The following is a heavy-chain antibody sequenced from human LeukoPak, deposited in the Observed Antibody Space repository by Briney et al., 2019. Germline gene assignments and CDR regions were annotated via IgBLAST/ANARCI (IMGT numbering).Heavy chain of an antibody. J-gene: IGHJ5*02. V-gene: IGHV7-4-1*02. CDR2: INTNTGNP. CDR1: GYTFTSYA. CDR3: ARVGATGYCSSTSCYGGGYWFDP. Sequence: ASVTVSCKASGYTFTSYAMNWVRQAPGQGLEWMGWINTNTGNPTYAQGFTGRFVFSLDTSVSTAYLQISSLKAEDTAVYYCARVGATGYCSSTSCYGGGYWFDPWGQGTLVTVSS. D-gene: IGHD2-2*01.